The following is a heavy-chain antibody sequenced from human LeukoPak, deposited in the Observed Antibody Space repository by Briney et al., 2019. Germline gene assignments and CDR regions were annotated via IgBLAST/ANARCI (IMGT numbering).Heavy chain of an antibody. D-gene: IGHD3-22*01. J-gene: IGHJ4*02. V-gene: IGHV4-39*07. CDR1: GGSISSYY. Sequence: PSETLSLTCTVSGGSISSYYWGWIRQPPGKGLEWIGSLYYSGSTYYNPSLKSRVTMSVDTSKNQFSLKMNSATAADTAVYFCARGGPTYYYDSSGYPLDYWGQGTLVTVSS. CDR2: LYYSGST. CDR3: ARGGPTYYYDSSGYPLDY.